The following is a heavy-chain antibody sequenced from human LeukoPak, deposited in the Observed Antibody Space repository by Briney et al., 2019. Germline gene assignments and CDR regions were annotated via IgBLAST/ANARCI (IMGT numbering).Heavy chain of an antibody. CDR3: ARRFRRSASGILHHDAYDI. CDR1: GGSITDHF. D-gene: IGHD3-10*01. V-gene: IGHV4-4*09. Sequence: PSETLSLTCTVSGGSITDHFWGWIRHTPGMGLEWIGHIYGSPTYNPSLKSRVTISDDTSENQIFLQMTSVTAADTAIYYCARRFRRSASGILHHDAYDIWGPGTEVIVSS. CDR2: IYGSP. J-gene: IGHJ3*02.